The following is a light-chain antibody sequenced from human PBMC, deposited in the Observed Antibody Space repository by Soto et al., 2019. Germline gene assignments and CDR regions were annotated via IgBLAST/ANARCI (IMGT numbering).Light chain of an antibody. V-gene: IGKV3-20*01. Sequence: IVLTQSPGTLSLSPGERATLSCRASQSIRSHYLAWYQQKPGQAPRLLIYGASSRATGIPDRFSGSGSGTDFTLTISRLEPEDFAVYYCQQYGSSPQTFGQGTKVDIK. CDR3: QQYGSSPQT. CDR2: GAS. CDR1: QSIRSHY. J-gene: IGKJ1*01.